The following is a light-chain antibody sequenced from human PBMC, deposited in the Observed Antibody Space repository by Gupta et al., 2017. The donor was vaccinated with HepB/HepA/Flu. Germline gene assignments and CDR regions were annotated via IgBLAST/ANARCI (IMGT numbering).Light chain of an antibody. J-gene: IGKJ3*01. Sequence: DIQLTQSPSSVSASVGDRVTITCRASQCISSWLAWYQQKPGQDPKLLIYAASSWQMGVPSRFSGRKSGKEVFTLTISSLQPEEFATYYCQQYSSFPVTFGHGTNVEIK. CDR3: QQYSSFPVT. V-gene: IGKV1-12*01. CDR1: QCISSW. CDR2: AAS.